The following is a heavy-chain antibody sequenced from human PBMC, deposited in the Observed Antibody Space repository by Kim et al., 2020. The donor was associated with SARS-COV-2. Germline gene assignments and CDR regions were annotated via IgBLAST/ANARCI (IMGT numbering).Heavy chain of an antibody. CDR3: ARDRRYSLDY. CDR2: INEDGRET. CDR1: GFTFTKNW. J-gene: IGHJ4*02. Sequence: GGSLRLSCVDSGFTFTKNWMSWVRQAPGKGLEWLAKINEDGRETYYVNSVEGRFTISRDNAKNSLYLQMNSLRVDDTGIYYCARDRRYSLDYWGQGTRVTVSS. V-gene: IGHV3-7*01. D-gene: IGHD2-15*01.